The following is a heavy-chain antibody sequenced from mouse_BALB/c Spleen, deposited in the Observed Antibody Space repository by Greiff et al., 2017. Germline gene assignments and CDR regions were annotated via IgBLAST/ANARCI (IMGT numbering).Heavy chain of an antibody. V-gene: IGHV2-9*02. CDR2: IWAGGST. Sequence: QVQLKESGPGLVAPSQSLSITCTVSGFSLTSYGVHWVRQPPGKGLEWLGVIWAGGSTNYNSALMSRLSISKDNSKSQVFLKMNSLQTDDTAMYYCARRSPYGYLDYWGQGTTLTVSS. CDR1: GFSLTSYG. D-gene: IGHD1-1*01. J-gene: IGHJ2*01. CDR3: ARRSPYGYLDY.